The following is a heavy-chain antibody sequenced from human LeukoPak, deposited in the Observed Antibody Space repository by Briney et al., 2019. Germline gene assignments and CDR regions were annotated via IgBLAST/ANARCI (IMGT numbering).Heavy chain of an antibody. Sequence: PGXXLXRIGSIYYSGSTYYNPSLKSRVTISVDTSKNQFSLKLSSVTAADTAVYYCARQGSGWYYFDYWGQGTLVTVSS. J-gene: IGHJ4*02. D-gene: IGHD6-19*01. V-gene: IGHV4-39*01. CDR3: ARQGSGWYYFDY. CDR2: IYYSGST.